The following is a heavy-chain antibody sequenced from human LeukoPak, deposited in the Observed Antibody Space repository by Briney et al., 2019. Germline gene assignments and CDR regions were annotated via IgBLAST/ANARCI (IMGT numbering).Heavy chain of an antibody. D-gene: IGHD3-22*01. CDR3: AREWGLESSGYYYAF. CDR1: GGTFSRFT. Sequence: SVKVSCKASGGTFSRFTISWVRQAPGQGFEWMGGIAPIFGTANFAQKFQGRVSITADESTSTAFMELSSLRSEDTAVYYCAREWGLESSGYYYAFWGQGTLVTVSS. V-gene: IGHV1-69*13. J-gene: IGHJ4*02. CDR2: IAPIFGTA.